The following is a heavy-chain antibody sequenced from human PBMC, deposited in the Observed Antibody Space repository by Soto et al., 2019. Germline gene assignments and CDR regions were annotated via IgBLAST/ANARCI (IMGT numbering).Heavy chain of an antibody. CDR1: GFTFSSYA. V-gene: IGHV3-30-3*01. CDR3: ASSTLQDYYCYGLDV. Sequence: QVQLVESGGGVVQPGRSLRLSCAASGFTFSSYAMHWVRQAPGKGLDWVAVISYDGSNKYYADSVKGRFTISRDNSKNTLYLQMNSLRAEDTDVYYCASSTLQDYYCYGLDVGGEGTTATVSS. J-gene: IGHJ6*04. D-gene: IGHD4-4*01. CDR2: ISYDGSNK.